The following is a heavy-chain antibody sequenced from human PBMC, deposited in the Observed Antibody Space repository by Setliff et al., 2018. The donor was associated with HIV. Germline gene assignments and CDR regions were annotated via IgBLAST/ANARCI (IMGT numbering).Heavy chain of an antibody. CDR2: IYTSGNT. V-gene: IGHV4-61*02. CDR3: ARESGLQVRGAMYYYMDV. Sequence: SETLSLTCTVSGGSISSDNYYWSWIRQPAGKGLGWIGRIYTSGNTKYNPSLKSRVTIPVDTSKNQLSLKLSSVTAADTAVYYCARESGLQVRGAMYYYMDVWGTGTTVTVSS. D-gene: IGHD3-10*01. J-gene: IGHJ6*03. CDR1: GGSISSDNYY.